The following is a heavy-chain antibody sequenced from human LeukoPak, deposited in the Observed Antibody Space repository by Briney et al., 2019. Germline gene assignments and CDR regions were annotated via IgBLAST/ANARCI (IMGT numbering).Heavy chain of an antibody. CDR1: GFPFNTYV. CDR3: AKDAGPYSSGWYYY. Sequence: GGSLRLSCAASGFPFNTYVMSWVRQAPGKGLEWVSGISGGGGSTYYADSVKGRFTISRDNSKNTLYLQMNSLRAEDTAVYYCAKDAGPYSSGWYYYWGQGTLVTVSS. V-gene: IGHV3-23*01. D-gene: IGHD6-19*01. J-gene: IGHJ4*02. CDR2: ISGGGGST.